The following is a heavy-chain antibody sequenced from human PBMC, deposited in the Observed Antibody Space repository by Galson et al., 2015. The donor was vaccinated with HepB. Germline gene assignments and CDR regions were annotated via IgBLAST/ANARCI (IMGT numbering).Heavy chain of an antibody. CDR3: ARIGYGSGDYGMDV. Sequence: PALVKPTQTLTLTCTFSGFSLSTSGMCVSWIRQPPGKALEWLALIDWDDDKYYSTSLKTRLTISKDTSKNQVVLTMTNMDPVDTATYYCARIGYGSGDYGMDVWGQGTTVTVSS. V-gene: IGHV2-70*01. CDR1: GFSLSTSGMC. J-gene: IGHJ6*02. D-gene: IGHD3-10*01. CDR2: IDWDDDK.